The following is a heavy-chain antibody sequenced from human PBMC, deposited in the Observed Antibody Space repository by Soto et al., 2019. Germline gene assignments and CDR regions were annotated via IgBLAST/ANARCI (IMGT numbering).Heavy chain of an antibody. V-gene: IGHV4-59*01. CDR3: ARDGSVSDSSPFDY. D-gene: IGHD3-10*01. J-gene: IGHJ4*02. CDR1: GGSISSFY. CDR2: ISYTGGT. Sequence: QVQLQESGPGLVKPSETLSLTCTVSGGSISSFYWSWIRQPPGKGLEYIGYISYTGGTNYNPSLKSRVTISVDTSKNQFSLKLSSVTAADTAVYYCARDGSVSDSSPFDYWGQGTLVTVSS.